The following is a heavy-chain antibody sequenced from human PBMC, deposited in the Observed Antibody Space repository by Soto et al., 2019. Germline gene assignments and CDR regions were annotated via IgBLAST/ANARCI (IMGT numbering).Heavy chain of an antibody. V-gene: IGHV3-33*01. CDR1: GFTFSSYG. CDR3: ARGGKVVPAAIKGGGRNWFDP. Sequence: GESLKISCAASGFTFSSYGMHWVRQAPGKGLEWVAVIWYDGSNKYYADSVKGRFTISRDNSKNTLYLQMNSLRAEDTAVYYCARGGKVVPAAIKGGGRNWFDPWGQGTLVTVSS. CDR2: IWYDGSNK. J-gene: IGHJ5*02. D-gene: IGHD2-2*01.